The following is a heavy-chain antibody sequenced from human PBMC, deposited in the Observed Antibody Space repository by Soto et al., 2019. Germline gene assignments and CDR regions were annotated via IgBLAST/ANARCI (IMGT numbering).Heavy chain of an antibody. Sequence: QVQLVGSGGGVVQPGRSLRLSCAASGFTFSSYAMHWVRQAPGKGLEWVAVISYDGSNKYYSDSVKGRFTISRDNSKNTLYLQMNSLRAEDTAVYYCARAYSGSYYWGQGPLVTVSS. V-gene: IGHV3-30-3*01. J-gene: IGHJ4*02. CDR1: GFTFSSYA. CDR2: ISYDGSNK. CDR3: ARAYSGSYY. D-gene: IGHD1-26*01.